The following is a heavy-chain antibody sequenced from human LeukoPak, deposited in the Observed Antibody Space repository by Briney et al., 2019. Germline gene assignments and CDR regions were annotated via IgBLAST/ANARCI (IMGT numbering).Heavy chain of an antibody. V-gene: IGHV3-11*03. CDR1: GFTFSDYY. CDR2: ISTSSSYT. D-gene: IGHD6-6*01. J-gene: IGHJ5*02. Sequence: PGGSLRLSCAASGFTFSDYYMNWTRQAPGKGLEWLSYISTSSSYTDYADSVKGRFTISRDNAKNLLYLQMNSLRAEDTAVYYCAGTRQLHAGFDPWGQGTLVTVSS. CDR3: AGTRQLHAGFDP.